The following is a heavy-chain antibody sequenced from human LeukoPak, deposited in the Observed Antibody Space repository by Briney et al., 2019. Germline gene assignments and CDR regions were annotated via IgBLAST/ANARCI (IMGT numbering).Heavy chain of an antibody. Sequence: GGSLRLSCAASGFTFSSYEMNWVRQAPGKGLEWVSGINWNGDSTGYADSVKGRFTISRDNAKNTLYLQMNSLRAEDTALYYCARPGYSTDWGRFDPWGQGTLVTVSS. CDR1: GFTFSSYE. V-gene: IGHV3-20*04. J-gene: IGHJ5*02. CDR2: INWNGDST. CDR3: ARPGYSTDWGRFDP. D-gene: IGHD6-19*01.